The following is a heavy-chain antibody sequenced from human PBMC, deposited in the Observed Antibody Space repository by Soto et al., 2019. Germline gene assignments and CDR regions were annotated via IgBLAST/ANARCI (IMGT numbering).Heavy chain of an antibody. J-gene: IGHJ6*02. V-gene: IGHV4-59*01. CDR2: IYYSGST. CDR1: GGSISSYY. Sequence: LSLTCTVSGGSISSYYWSWIRQPPGKGLEWIGYIYYSGSTNYNPSLKSRVTISVDTSKNQFSLKLSSVTAADTAVYYCARDLVPAPEGYYGMDVWGQGTTVTVSS. CDR3: ARDLVPAPEGYYGMDV. D-gene: IGHD2-21*01.